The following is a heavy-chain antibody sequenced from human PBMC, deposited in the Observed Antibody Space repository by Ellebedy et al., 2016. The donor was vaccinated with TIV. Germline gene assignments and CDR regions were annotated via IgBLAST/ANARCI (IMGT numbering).Heavy chain of an antibody. CDR1: GGSISTFY. V-gene: IGHV4-59*01. CDR2: IYYIGIT. Sequence: MPSETLSLTCNVSGGSISTFYWSWIRQPPGKGLEFIGYIYYIGITNYNPSLESRFAISIDTSENQFSLRLSSVTAADTVVYYCARVVPFGECKSWFDPWGQGTLVTVSS. D-gene: IGHD3-10*01. CDR3: ARVVPFGECKSWFDP. J-gene: IGHJ5*02.